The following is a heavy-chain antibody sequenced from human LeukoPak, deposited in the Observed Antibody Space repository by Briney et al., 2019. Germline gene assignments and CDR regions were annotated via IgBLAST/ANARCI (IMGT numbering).Heavy chain of an antibody. CDR1: GFTFSSYE. CDR2: ISSSGSTI. D-gene: IGHD6-13*01. J-gene: IGHJ4*02. CDR3: ARDASSSWYPYFDY. Sequence: PGGSLRLSCAASGFTFSSYEMNWVRQAPGKGLEWVSYISSSGSTIYYADSVKGRFTISRDNAKNSLHLQMNSLRAEDTAVYYCARDASSSWYPYFDYWGQGTLVTVSS. V-gene: IGHV3-48*03.